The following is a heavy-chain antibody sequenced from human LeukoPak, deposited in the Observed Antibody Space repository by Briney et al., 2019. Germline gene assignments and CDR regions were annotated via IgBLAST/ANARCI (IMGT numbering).Heavy chain of an antibody. CDR1: GGSISSGDYY. CDR3: AKGIYGDPNWFDP. D-gene: IGHD4-17*01. V-gene: IGHV4-30-4*01. CDR2: IYYSGST. Sequence: SQTLSLTCTVSGGSISSGDYYWSWIRQPPGKGLEWIGYIYYSGSTYYNPSLKSRVTISVDTSKNQFSLKLSSVTAADTAVYYCAKGIYGDPNWFDPWDQGTLVTVSS. J-gene: IGHJ5*02.